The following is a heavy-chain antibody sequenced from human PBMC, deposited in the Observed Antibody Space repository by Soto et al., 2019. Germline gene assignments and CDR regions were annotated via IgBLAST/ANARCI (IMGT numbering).Heavy chain of an antibody. CDR1: GGSISSYY. Sequence: SETLSLTCTVSGGSISSYYWSWIRQPPGKGLEWIGYIYYSGSTNYNPSLKSRVTISVDTSKNQFSLKLSSVTAADTAVYYCARSLNRVYDSSGYYYPKEFQHWGQGTLVTVSS. CDR2: IYYSGST. CDR3: ARSLNRVYDSSGYYYPKEFQH. V-gene: IGHV4-59*01. J-gene: IGHJ1*01. D-gene: IGHD3-22*01.